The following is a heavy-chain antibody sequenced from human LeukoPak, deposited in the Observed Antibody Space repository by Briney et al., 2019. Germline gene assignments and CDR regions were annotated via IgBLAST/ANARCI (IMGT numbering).Heavy chain of an antibody. Sequence: GGSLRLSCTASGFTFSSYAMNWVRQAPGKGLEWVSTISGSGGSTYYADSVKGRFTISRDNSKNTLYLQMNSLRAEDTAVYYCAREDQLWGVFDYWGQGTLVTVSS. CDR2: ISGSGGST. D-gene: IGHD5-18*01. V-gene: IGHV3-23*01. CDR1: GFTFSSYA. CDR3: AREDQLWGVFDY. J-gene: IGHJ4*02.